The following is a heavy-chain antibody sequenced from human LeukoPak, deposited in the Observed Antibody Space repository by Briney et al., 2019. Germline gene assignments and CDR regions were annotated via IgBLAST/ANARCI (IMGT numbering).Heavy chain of an antibody. CDR2: ISSSSSTI. V-gene: IGHV3-48*01. CDR1: GFTFSSYE. CDR3: ARGSLGGNSRDFDY. J-gene: IGHJ4*02. Sequence: PGGSLRLSCAASGFTFSSYEMNWVRQAPGRGLEWVSYISSSSSTIYYADSVKGRFTISRDNAKNSLYLQMNSLRAEDTAVYYCARGSLGGNSRDFDYWGQGTLVTVSS. D-gene: IGHD4-23*01.